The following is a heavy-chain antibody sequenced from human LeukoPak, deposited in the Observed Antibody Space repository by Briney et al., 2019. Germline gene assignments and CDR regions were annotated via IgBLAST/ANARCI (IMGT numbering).Heavy chain of an antibody. CDR1: GFTFSSYS. Sequence: GGSLRLSCSASGFTFSSYSRNWVRQAPGRGREWVSSISSSSSYIYYADSVKGRFTISRDNAKNSLYLQMNSLRVDDTGLYYCTRDIDDVLTGDDAFDVWGQGTVVTVSS. V-gene: IGHV3-21*03. CDR3: TRDIDDVLTGDDAFDV. D-gene: IGHD3-9*01. CDR2: ISSSSSYI. J-gene: IGHJ3*01.